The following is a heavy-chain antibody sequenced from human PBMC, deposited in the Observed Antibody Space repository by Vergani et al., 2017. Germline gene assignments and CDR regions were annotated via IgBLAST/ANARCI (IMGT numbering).Heavy chain of an antibody. CDR2: ISAYNGNT. D-gene: IGHD5-12*01. J-gene: IGHJ5*02. V-gene: IGHV1-18*01. CDR1: GYTFTSYG. CDR3: ARYKRYSGYDLTRPSCWFDP. Sequence: QVQLVQSGAEVKKPGASVKVSCKASGYTFTSYGISWVRQAPGQGLEWMGWISAYNGNTNYAQKLQGRVTMTTDTSTSTAYMELRSLRSDDTAVYYCARYKRYSGYDLTRPSCWFDPWGQGTLVTVSS.